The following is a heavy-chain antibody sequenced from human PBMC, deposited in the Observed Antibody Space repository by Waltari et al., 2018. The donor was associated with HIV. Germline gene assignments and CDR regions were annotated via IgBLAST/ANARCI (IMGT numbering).Heavy chain of an antibody. CDR3: ARDLSYYYGMDV. CDR1: GSSFSGYS. Sequence: ELRLVESGGGLVKLGGSLGLPCVVAGSSFSGYSMKWVRQAPGKGLEGVSSFSVPSDYIYEVDSVKGRFTVSRDNAKNSLYLQMNSLRAEDSAIYYCARDLSYYYGMDVWGPGTTVIVSS. J-gene: IGHJ6*02. V-gene: IGHV3-21*01. CDR2: FSVPSDYI.